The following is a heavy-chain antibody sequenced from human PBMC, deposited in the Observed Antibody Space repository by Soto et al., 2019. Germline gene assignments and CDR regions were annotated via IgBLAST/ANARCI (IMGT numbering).Heavy chain of an antibody. D-gene: IGHD5-18*01. V-gene: IGHV4-4*07. CDR2: MYTTGST. CDR1: GGSLSSFY. J-gene: IGHJ4*02. CDR3: MIEYDGYPKY. Sequence: ETLSLTCTVSGGSLSSFYWSWIRQPAGKGLEWIGRMYTTGSTNYNPSLKSRVTMSVDTSKNHFSLTLTSVTAADTAVYYCMIEYDGYPKYWGQGTLVTSPQ.